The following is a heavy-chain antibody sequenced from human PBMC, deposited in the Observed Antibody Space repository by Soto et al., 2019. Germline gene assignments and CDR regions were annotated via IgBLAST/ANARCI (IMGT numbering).Heavy chain of an antibody. J-gene: IGHJ6*02. CDR2: IYPGDSDT. V-gene: IGHV5-51*01. CDR1: GYSFTSYW. Sequence: PGESLKISCKGSGYSFTSYWIGWVRQMPGKGLEWMGIIYPGDSDTRYSPSFQGQVTISADKSISTAYLQWSSLKASDTAMYYCARPTYHDFWSGYEAGVSTTHGEKYYYGMDVWGQGTTVTVSS. D-gene: IGHD3-3*01. CDR3: ARPTYHDFWSGYEAGVSTTHGEKYYYGMDV.